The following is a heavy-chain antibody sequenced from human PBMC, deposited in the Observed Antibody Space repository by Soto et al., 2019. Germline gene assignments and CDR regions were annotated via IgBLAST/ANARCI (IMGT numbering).Heavy chain of an antibody. V-gene: IGHV2-5*02. D-gene: IGHD3-22*01. J-gene: IGHJ4*02. Sequence: QITLKESGPTLVKPTQTLTLTCTFSGFSLSTSGVGVGWIRQPPGKALEWLALIYWDDDKRYSPSLKSRLTITKDTSKNQVVLTMTNMDPVDTATYYCAHHGLGYDSSGHDYWGQGTLVTVSS. CDR1: GFSLSTSGVG. CDR3: AHHGLGYDSSGHDY. CDR2: IYWDDDK.